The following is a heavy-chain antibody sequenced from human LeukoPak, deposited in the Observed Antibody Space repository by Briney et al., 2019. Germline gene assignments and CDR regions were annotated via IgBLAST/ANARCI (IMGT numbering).Heavy chain of an antibody. CDR3: ARVGYDGFEKFPYFDN. CDR1: GYTFSNFD. CDR2: IGIAGGA. J-gene: IGHJ4*02. V-gene: IGHV3-13*04. D-gene: IGHD6-13*01. Sequence: GGSLRLSCAASGYTFSNFDTHWVRQTAGKGLEWVSGIGIAGGAAYTGSVKGRFTISREKAKNSLNLQMNSLRAGDTAVYYCARVGYDGFEKFPYFDNWGQGTLVTVSS.